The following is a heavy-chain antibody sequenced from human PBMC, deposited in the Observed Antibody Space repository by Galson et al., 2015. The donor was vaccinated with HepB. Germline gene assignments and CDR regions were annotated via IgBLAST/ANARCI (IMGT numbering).Heavy chain of an antibody. Sequence: QSGAEVKKPGESLKISCKGSGYSFTSYWIGWVRQMPGKGLEWMGIIYPGDSDTRYSPSFQGQVTISADKSISTAYLQWSSLKASDTAMYYCARRLSGYYCSSTSCYPWQDAFDIWGQGTMVTVSS. CDR1: GYSFTSYW. D-gene: IGHD2-2*01. J-gene: IGHJ3*02. CDR3: ARRLSGYYCSSTSCYPWQDAFDI. V-gene: IGHV5-51*03. CDR2: IYPGDSDT.